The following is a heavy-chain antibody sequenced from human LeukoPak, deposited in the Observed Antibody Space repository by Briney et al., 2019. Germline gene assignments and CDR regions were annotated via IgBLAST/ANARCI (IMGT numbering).Heavy chain of an antibody. Sequence: PSETLSLTCTVSGGSISSYYWSWIRQPPGKGLEWIGYIYYSGSTNYNPSLKSRVTISVDTSKNQFSLKLSSVTAADTAVYYCAGEGIVATIGDAFDIWGQGTMVTVSS. V-gene: IGHV4-59*01. J-gene: IGHJ3*02. CDR3: AGEGIVATIGDAFDI. D-gene: IGHD5-12*01. CDR2: IYYSGST. CDR1: GGSISSYY.